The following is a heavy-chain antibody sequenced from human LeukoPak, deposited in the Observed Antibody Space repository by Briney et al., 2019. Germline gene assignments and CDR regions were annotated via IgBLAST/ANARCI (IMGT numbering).Heavy chain of an antibody. D-gene: IGHD6-13*01. Sequence: SETLSLTCTVSGGSISSYYWSWILQPAGGGLEWIGRIYAIGVTNYNPSLKSRVTMSLDTSKNQLSLTLTSVTAADTAVYYCARDPAAAGIDAFDIWGQGTMVTVSS. J-gene: IGHJ3*02. V-gene: IGHV4-4*07. CDR1: GGSISSYY. CDR3: ARDPAAAGIDAFDI. CDR2: IYAIGVT.